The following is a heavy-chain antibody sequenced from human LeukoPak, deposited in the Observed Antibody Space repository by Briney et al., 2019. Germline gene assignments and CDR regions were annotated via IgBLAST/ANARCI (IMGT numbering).Heavy chain of an antibody. J-gene: IGHJ5*02. Sequence: GESLKISCKGSGYSFTNYWIGWVRQMPGKGLEWMGIIYPDDADTRYSPSFKGQVTISADKSISTAYLQWSSLKASDTAMYYCARRDGYCSSTSCSTGVDWFDPWGQGTMVTVSS. CDR3: ARRDGYCSSTSCSTGVDWFDP. CDR1: GYSFTNYW. V-gene: IGHV5-51*01. D-gene: IGHD2-2*01. CDR2: IYPDDADT.